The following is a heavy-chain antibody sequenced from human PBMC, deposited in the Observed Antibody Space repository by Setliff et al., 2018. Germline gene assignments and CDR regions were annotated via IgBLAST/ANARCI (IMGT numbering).Heavy chain of an antibody. CDR1: GYSISSGYY. CDR2: IYHSGST. J-gene: IGHJ4*02. D-gene: IGHD3-10*01. CDR3: ARDHGRITMVRGVL. V-gene: IGHV4-38-2*02. Sequence: SETLSLTCAVSGYSISSGYYWGWIRQPPGKGLEWIGSIYHSGSTNYNPSLKSRVTISVDTSKNQFSLKLSSVTAADTAVYYCARDHGRITMVRGVLGGQGTLVTVSS.